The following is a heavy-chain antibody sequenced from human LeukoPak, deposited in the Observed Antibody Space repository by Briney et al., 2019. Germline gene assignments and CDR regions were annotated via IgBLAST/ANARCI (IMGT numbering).Heavy chain of an antibody. CDR2: ISSRSRTI. CDR3: AKGRGQGFDY. D-gene: IGHD3-10*01. V-gene: IGHV3-48*01. J-gene: IGHJ4*02. Sequence: GGSLRLSCAASGFTFSSYSMNWVRQAPGKGLEWVSYISSRSRTIYYADSVKGRFTISRDNSKNTLYLQMNSLRVEDTAVYYCAKGRGQGFDYWGQGTLVTVSS. CDR1: GFTFSSYS.